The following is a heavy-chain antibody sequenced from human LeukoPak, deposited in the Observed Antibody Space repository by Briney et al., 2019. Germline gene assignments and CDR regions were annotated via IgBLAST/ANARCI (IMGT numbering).Heavy chain of an antibody. CDR3: AKGYSNYDNWFDP. Sequence: SETLSLTCTVSGGSISSYYWNWIRQPAGQGLEWIGRIYTSGNTNYNPSLTSRVTMSVDTSKKQFSLKLSSVTAADTAVYYCAKGYSNYDNWFDPWGQGTLVTVSS. D-gene: IGHD4-11*01. J-gene: IGHJ5*02. CDR1: GGSISSYY. V-gene: IGHV4-4*07. CDR2: IYTSGNT.